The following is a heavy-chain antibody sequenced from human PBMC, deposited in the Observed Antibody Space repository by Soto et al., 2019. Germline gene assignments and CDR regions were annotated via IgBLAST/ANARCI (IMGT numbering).Heavy chain of an antibody. CDR3: ANWSDQLPANWFDP. CDR1: GFTFSSYA. J-gene: IGHJ5*02. V-gene: IGHV3-23*01. Sequence: GRSLRLSCAASGFTFSSYAMNWVRQAPGKGLEWVSAISGSGGSTYYADSVKGRFTISRDNSKNTLYLQMNSLRVEDTAVYYCANWSDQLPANWFDPWGQATLVTVYS. D-gene: IGHD2-2*01. CDR2: ISGSGGST.